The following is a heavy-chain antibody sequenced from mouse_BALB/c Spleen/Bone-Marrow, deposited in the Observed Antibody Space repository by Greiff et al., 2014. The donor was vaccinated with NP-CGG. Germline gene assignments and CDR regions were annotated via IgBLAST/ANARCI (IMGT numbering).Heavy chain of an antibody. CDR2: INPDSSTI. V-gene: IGHV4-1*02. D-gene: IGHD2-3*01. CDR3: ATNGYYGWIAY. J-gene: IGHJ3*01. Sequence: EVQLQQSGGGLVQPGGSLKLSCAASGFDFSRYWMTWVRQAPGKGLEWIGEINPDSSTINYTPSLKDKFIISRDNAKNTLYLQMSKVRSEDTALYYCATNGYYGWIAYWGQGTLVTVSA. CDR1: GFDFSRYW.